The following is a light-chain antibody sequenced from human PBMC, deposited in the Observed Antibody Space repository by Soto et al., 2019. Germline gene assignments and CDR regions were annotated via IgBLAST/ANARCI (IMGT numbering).Light chain of an antibody. CDR3: QQYGRSPPMYT. V-gene: IGKV3-20*01. J-gene: IGKJ2*01. CDR1: QSVNSSY. CDR2: GAS. Sequence: DIVLTQSPGTLSLSPGERATLSCRASQSVNSSYLAWYQQKPGQAPRLIFYGASRRATGIPDRFSGSGSGTGLTLTISRREPEDVAVYYCQQYGRSPPMYTFGQGAKLEIK.